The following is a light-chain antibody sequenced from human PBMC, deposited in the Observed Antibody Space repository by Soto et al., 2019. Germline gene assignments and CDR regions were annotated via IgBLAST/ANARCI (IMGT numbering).Light chain of an antibody. J-gene: IGLJ2*01. CDR1: SSNIGAGYD. V-gene: IGLV1-40*01. CDR3: QSYDSSLSAFVV. CDR2: GDT. Sequence: QAVVTQPPSVSGAPGQRVTISCTGTSSNIGAGYDVHWYQLLPGTAPKLLIYGDTNRPSGVPDRFSGSKSGTSASLAITGLQAEDEADYYCQSYDSSLSAFVVFGGGTKVTVL.